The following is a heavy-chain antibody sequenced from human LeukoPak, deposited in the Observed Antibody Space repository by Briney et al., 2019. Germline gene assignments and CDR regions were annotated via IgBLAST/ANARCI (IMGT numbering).Heavy chain of an antibody. Sequence: GGSPRLSCAASGFTFSSYSMSWVRQAPGKGLEWVANIKQDGSDKSYVDSVRGRFTVARDTAKNLLYLQMNSLRAEDTAVYFCARNGFVWASGIDYGWFDYWGQGTLVTVSS. V-gene: IGHV3-7*05. CDR3: ARNGFVWASGIDYGWFDY. J-gene: IGHJ4*02. CDR1: GFTFSSYS. D-gene: IGHD4-17*01. CDR2: IKQDGSDK.